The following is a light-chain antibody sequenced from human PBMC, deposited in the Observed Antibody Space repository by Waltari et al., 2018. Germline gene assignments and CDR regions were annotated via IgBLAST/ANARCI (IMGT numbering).Light chain of an antibody. CDR3: QVWDVNIYDFV. J-gene: IGLJ1*01. CDR1: NIGRKS. CDR2: RDT. Sequence: SYVLTQPPSMSVAPGQTATTVCGGENIGRKSVHWYQQKPGQAPVLVVYRDTDRPSGIAERFSGSNSGNTATLSIGRVEAGDEATYYCQVWDVNIYDFVFGTGTTVTVL. V-gene: IGLV3-21*02.